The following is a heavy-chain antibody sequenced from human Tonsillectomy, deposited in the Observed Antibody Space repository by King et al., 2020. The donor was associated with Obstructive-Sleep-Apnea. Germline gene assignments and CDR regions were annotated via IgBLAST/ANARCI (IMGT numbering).Heavy chain of an antibody. CDR2: ISGSGGST. CDR3: AKLPGYCSGGSCSEGWFDP. CDR1: GFTFSSYA. D-gene: IGHD2-15*01. Sequence: VQLVESGGGLVQPGGSLRLSCAASGFTFSSYAMSWVRQAPGKGLEWVSAISGSGGSTYYADSVKGRFTISRDNSKNTLYLQMNSLRAEDTAVYYCAKLPGYCSGGSCSEGWFDPWGQGTLVTVSS. V-gene: IGHV3-23*04. J-gene: IGHJ5*02.